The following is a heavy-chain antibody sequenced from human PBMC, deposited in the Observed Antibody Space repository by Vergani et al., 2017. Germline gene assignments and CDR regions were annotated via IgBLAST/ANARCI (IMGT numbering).Heavy chain of an antibody. CDR2: ISPDSGDT. CDR3: ARGHSGYDWEDYFDY. Sequence: QIQMVQSGAEVKKPGASVKVSCKASGYTFTRTGISWVRQAPGQGLEWMPWISPDSGDTKYSQKFQGRVTITADKSTSTAYMELSSLRSEDTAVYYCARGHSGYDWEDYFDYWGQGTLVTVSS. V-gene: IGHV1-18*01. CDR1: GYTFTRTG. D-gene: IGHD5-12*01. J-gene: IGHJ4*02.